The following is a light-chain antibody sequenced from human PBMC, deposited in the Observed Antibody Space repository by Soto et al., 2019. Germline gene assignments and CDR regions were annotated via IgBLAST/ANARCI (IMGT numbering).Light chain of an antibody. Sequence: DIQMTQSPSSLSASVGDRVTITCRASQNINTYLNWYQHKPGKAPKLLISAASSLQSGVPSRFSGSGSGTEFTLTISSLQPDDFATYYCQQYKSYWTFGQGTKVDI. V-gene: IGKV1-39*01. CDR2: AAS. CDR1: QNINTY. J-gene: IGKJ1*01. CDR3: QQYKSYWT.